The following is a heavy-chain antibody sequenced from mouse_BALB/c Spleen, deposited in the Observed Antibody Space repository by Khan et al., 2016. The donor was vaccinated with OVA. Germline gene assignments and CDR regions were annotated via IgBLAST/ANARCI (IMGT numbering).Heavy chain of an antibody. J-gene: IGHJ3*01. Sequence: EVPLQESGPELMKPGASVKISCKASGYSFTNYYIHWVKQSHGQSLEWLGYIDPFNGGTTYNQKFKGTATLTVDKSSSTVYMQLNNLTYEDSAVYYGTRLGATGWFDYWGQGTLVTVSA. D-gene: IGHD3-1*01. CDR3: TRLGATGWFDY. CDR1: GYSFTNYY. V-gene: IGHV1S135*01. CDR2: IDPFNGGT.